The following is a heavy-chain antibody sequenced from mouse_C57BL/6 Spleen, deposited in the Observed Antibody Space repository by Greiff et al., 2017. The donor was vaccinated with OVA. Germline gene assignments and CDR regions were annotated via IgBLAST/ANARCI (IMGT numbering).Heavy chain of an antibody. CDR1: GYTFTSYD. V-gene: IGHV1-85*01. J-gene: IGHJ3*01. Sequence: QVQLQQSGPELVKPGASVKLSCKASGYTFTSYDINWVKQRPGQGLEWIGWIYTRDGSTKYNEKFKGKATLTVDTTSSTAYMELHSLTSEDSAVYFCASGRYTPAWFAYWGQGTLVTVSA. CDR2: IYTRDGST. D-gene: IGHD2-12*01. CDR3: ASGRYTPAWFAY.